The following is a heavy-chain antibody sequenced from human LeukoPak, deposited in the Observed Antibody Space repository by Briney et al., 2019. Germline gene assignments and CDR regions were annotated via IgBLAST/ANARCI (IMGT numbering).Heavy chain of an antibody. CDR1: GGSFSGYY. Sequence: SETLSLTWAVYGGSFSGYYWSWIRQPPGKGLEWIGEINHSGSTNYNPSLKSRATISVDTSKNQFSLKLSSVTAADTAVYYCARGRPAEIVVVPAATTPTFDYWGQGTLVTVSS. J-gene: IGHJ4*02. D-gene: IGHD2-2*01. CDR2: INHSGST. V-gene: IGHV4-34*01. CDR3: ARGRPAEIVVVPAATTPTFDY.